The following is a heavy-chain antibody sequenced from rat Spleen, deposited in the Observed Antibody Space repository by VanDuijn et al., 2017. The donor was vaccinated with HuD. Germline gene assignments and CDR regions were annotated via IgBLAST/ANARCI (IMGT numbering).Heavy chain of an antibody. J-gene: IGHJ3*01. V-gene: IGHV5S13*01. CDR3: ARQDTSGYSNWFTY. D-gene: IGHD4-3*01. Sequence: EVQLVESGGGLVQPGRSLKLSCAASGFTFSNFDMAWVRQAPKKGLEWVAFISPSGGGTYYRDSVKGRFTVSRDNTRSTQYLQMDSLRSEDTATYYCARQDTSGYSNWFTYWGQGTLVTVSS. CDR1: GFTFSNFD. CDR2: ISPSGGGT.